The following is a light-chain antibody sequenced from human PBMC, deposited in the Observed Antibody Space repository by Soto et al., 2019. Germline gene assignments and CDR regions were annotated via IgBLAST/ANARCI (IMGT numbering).Light chain of an antibody. CDR1: QSVGSY. V-gene: IGKV3-11*01. J-gene: IGKJ4*01. Sequence: EIVLTHSPATLSLSPGERATLSCRASQSVGSYLTWYQQKPGQAPRLLIYDASNWATGIPARFSGSGSRTDFTLPTSSREPEDFAIYYCQQRNDWPRLTFGGEAKVEI. CDR2: DAS. CDR3: QQRNDWPRLT.